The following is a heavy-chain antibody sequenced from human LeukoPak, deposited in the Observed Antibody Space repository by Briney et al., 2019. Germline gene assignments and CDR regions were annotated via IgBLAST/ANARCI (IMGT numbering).Heavy chain of an antibody. CDR2: INHSGST. J-gene: IGHJ4*02. CDR3: ARGRSQLSDY. D-gene: IGHD5-18*01. V-gene: IGHV4-34*01. Sequence: PSETLSLTCAVYGGSFSGYYWSWIRQPPGKGLEWIGEINHSGSTNYNPSLKSRVTISVDTSKNQFSLKLSSVTAADTAVYYCARGRSQLSDYWGQGTLVTVSS. CDR1: GGSFSGYY.